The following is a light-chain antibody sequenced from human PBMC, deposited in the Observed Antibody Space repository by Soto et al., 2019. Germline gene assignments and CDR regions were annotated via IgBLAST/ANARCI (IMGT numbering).Light chain of an antibody. J-gene: IGLJ3*02. Sequence: QSALTQPASVSGSPGQSITISCTGTSSDVGGYNYVSWYQQHPGKAPKLMIYEVSNRPSGVSNRFSGSKSGNTASLTISGRQAEDECDYYCSSYTRRSTRVFGGGTKLTVL. V-gene: IGLV2-14*01. CDR1: SSDVGGYNY. CDR2: EVS. CDR3: SSYTRRSTRV.